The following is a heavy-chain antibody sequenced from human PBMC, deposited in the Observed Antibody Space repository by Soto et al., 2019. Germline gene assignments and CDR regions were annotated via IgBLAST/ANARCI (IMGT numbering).Heavy chain of an antibody. CDR2: MNPNSGNT. D-gene: IGHD1-26*01. CDR3: ARGPVGNYYYYMEV. Sequence: ASVKVYCKSSGYTFTSYDINCVRHATGQGLEWMGWMNPNSGNTGYAQKFQGRVTMTRNTSISTAYMELSSLRSEDTAVYYCARGPVGNYYYYMEVWGKGTPVTVSS. J-gene: IGHJ6*03. CDR1: GYTFTSYD. V-gene: IGHV1-8*01.